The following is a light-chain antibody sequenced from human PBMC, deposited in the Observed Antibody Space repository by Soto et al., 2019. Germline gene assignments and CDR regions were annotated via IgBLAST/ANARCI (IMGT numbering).Light chain of an antibody. CDR3: PQRSNWPIT. CDR1: QSVSSY. Sequence: VGKQGAATVALTLGERATRSFRASQSVSSYLAWYQQKPGQAPRLLIYDASNRATGIPARFSGSGSGTDFTLPISSLEPEAFAVSYCPQRSNWPITFGQGTRLAIK. CDR2: DAS. J-gene: IGKJ5*01. V-gene: IGKV3-11*01.